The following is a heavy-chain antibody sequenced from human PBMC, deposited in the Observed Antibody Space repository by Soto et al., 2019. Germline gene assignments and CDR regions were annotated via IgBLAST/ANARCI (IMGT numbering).Heavy chain of an antibody. V-gene: IGHV3-74*01. CDR2: INSDGSSI. CDR3: AREVSHGYVLRGMDV. J-gene: IGHJ6*02. Sequence: EVQLVESGGGLVQPGGSVRLSCAGSKFTITSYWMHWVRQAPGKGLVWVSRINSDGSSISYADAVKGRFTISRDNAKNTLYLQMNSLRVEDTAVYYCAREVSHGYVLRGMDVWGQGTTVTVFS. D-gene: IGHD5-18*01. CDR1: KFTITSYW.